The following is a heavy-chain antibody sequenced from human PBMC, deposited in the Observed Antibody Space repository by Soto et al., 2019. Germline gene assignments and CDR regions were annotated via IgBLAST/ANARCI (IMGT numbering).Heavy chain of an antibody. CDR1: SYTFTNDG. CDR2: ISVENGDT. J-gene: IGHJ4*02. V-gene: IGHV1-18*01. Sequence: QVQLVQSGSEVKKPGASVRVSCKASSYTFTNDGISWVRQAPGQGLEWMGWISVENGDTKYAQKFQGRVTMTADTSTSTAYLELRSLRSDDTAVYYCARDAIYGWGSHDYWGQGTLVTVSS. CDR3: ARDAIYGWGSHDY. D-gene: IGHD3-10*01.